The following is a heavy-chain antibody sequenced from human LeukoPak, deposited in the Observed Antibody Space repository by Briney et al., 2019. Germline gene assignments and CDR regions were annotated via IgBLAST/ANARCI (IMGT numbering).Heavy chain of an antibody. V-gene: IGHV4-4*02. Sequence: SGTLSLTCAVSGGSISTTNWWSWVRQPPGKGLEWIGEIYHSGTTNYNPSLKSRVTISVDKSKNQFSLKLSSVTAADTAVYYCARGHTVSRASYYYYGMDVWGQGTTVTVSS. CDR3: ARGHTVSRASYYYYGMDV. J-gene: IGHJ6*02. D-gene: IGHD4-17*01. CDR2: IYHSGTT. CDR1: GGSISTTNW.